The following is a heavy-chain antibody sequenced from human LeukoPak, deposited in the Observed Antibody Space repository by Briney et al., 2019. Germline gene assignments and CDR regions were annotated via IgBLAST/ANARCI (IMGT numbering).Heavy chain of an antibody. D-gene: IGHD6-13*01. J-gene: IGHJ5*02. V-gene: IGHV1-46*01. CDR2: INPSGGST. CDR3: ARGRYTAARALHSFDP. CDR1: GYTFTSYY. Sequence: ASVKVSCKASGYTFTSYYMHWVRQAPGQGLEWMGIINPSGGSTSYAQKFQGRVTMTRDMSTSTVYMELSSLRSEDTAVYYCARGRYTAARALHSFDPWGQGTLVTVS.